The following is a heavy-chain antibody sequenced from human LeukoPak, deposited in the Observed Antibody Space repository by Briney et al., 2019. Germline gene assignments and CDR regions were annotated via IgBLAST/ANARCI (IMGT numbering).Heavy chain of an antibody. Sequence: ASVKVSCKHSGYTFTSYGISWVRQAPRQGLEWMGWISAYNGNTNYAQKLQGRVTMTTDTSPSTPYMELRSLRSDDTAVYYCARDAKTASSSWYDYGYNWFDPWGQGTLVTVSS. D-gene: IGHD6-13*01. CDR3: ARDAKTASSSWYDYGYNWFDP. J-gene: IGHJ5*02. CDR1: GYTFTSYG. V-gene: IGHV1-18*01. CDR2: ISAYNGNT.